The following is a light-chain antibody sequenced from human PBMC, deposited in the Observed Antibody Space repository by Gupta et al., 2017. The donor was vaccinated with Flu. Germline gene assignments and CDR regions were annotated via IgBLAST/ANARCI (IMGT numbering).Light chain of an antibody. J-gene: IGLJ2*01. CDR1: TSNIGAGYD. CDR3: QSSDINLKGPI. V-gene: IGLV1-40*01. CDR2: DSN. Sequence: QSLFTPPPSVSGAPGPRATIACTGTTSNIGAGYDVHWYQQFPGSEPKLLMFDSNSRPSGVPDRFSGPRLGTSASRAITALQAEDEADDYCQSSDINLKGPILGGGIKLTVL.